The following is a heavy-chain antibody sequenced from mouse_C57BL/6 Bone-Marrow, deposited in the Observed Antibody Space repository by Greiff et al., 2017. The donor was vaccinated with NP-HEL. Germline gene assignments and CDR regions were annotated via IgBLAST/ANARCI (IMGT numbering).Heavy chain of an antibody. Sequence: QVQLQQSGAELVRPGASVKLSCKASGYTFTDYYINWVKQRPGQGLEWIARIYPGSGNTYYNEKFKGKATLTAEKSSSTAYMQLSSLTSEDSAVYVCARGGQLRLKKHYYAMDYWGQGTSVTVSS. V-gene: IGHV1-76*01. CDR3: ARGGQLRLKKHYYAMDY. CDR1: GYTFTDYY. J-gene: IGHJ4*01. CDR2: IYPGSGNT. D-gene: IGHD3-2*02.